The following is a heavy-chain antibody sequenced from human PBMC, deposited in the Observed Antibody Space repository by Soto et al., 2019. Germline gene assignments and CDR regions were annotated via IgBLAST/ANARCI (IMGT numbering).Heavy chain of an antibody. V-gene: IGHV3-53*04. CDR2: LHSGGDI. CDR3: ARDGPYYYASRMDV. D-gene: IGHD3-10*01. CDR1: GIPVSSNY. Sequence: EVQLVESGGGLVQPGGSLRLSCVASGIPVSSNYMTWVRQVPGKGLEWVSVLHSGGDIYYANSGKGRFTISRHDSTNTVFLQMNSLTAEDTAVYYCARDGPYYYASRMDVWGQGTTVTVSS. J-gene: IGHJ6*02.